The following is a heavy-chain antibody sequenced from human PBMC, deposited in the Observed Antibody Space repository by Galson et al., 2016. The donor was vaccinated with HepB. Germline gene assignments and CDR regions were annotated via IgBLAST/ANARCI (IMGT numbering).Heavy chain of an antibody. CDR1: EFTFSNYV. CDR3: AKDSSAYGGDFGY. CDR2: ISVSGDRT. Sequence: SLRLSCAASEFTFSNYVMTWVRQAPGKGLEWVSAISVSGDRTYYADYLKGRFTISRDNSKNTLYLEMNSLRAEDTAVYYCAKDSSAYGGDFGYWGQGTLVTVSA. J-gene: IGHJ4*02. D-gene: IGHD3-22*01. V-gene: IGHV3-23*01.